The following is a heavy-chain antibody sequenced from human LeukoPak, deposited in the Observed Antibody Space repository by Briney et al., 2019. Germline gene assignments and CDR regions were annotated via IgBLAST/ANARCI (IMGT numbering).Heavy chain of an antibody. J-gene: IGHJ4*02. CDR1: GFTFSSYG. V-gene: IGHV3-30*02. CDR2: IRYDGSNK. CDR3: AKDRATGSNPDYFDY. Sequence: GGSLRLSCAASGFTFSSYGMHWVRQAPGKGLEWVAFIRYDGSNKYYADSVKGRFTISRDNSKNTLYLQMNSLRAEDTAVYYCAKDRATGSNPDYFDYWGQGTLVTVSS. D-gene: IGHD5-12*01.